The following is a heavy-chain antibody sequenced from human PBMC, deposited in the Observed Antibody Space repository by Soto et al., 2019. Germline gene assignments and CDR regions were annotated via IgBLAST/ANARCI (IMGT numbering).Heavy chain of an antibody. J-gene: IGHJ4*02. CDR2: IYTTGST. CDR3: ARLYFDSTGAGSYFDY. D-gene: IGHD3-22*01. CDR1: GGSISSYY. Sequence: SETLSLTCTVSGGSISSYYWSWIRQPAGKGLEWIGRIYTTGSTNYNPSLKSRVTMSVDTSKNHFSLKLRSVTAADTAVYYCARLYFDSTGAGSYFDYWGQGTLVTVSS. V-gene: IGHV4-4*07.